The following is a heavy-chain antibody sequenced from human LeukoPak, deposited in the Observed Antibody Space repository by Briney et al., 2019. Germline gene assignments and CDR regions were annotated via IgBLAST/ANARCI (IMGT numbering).Heavy chain of an antibody. V-gene: IGHV4-30-4*01. CDR3: ARDLSSRIVGAMLAFDI. D-gene: IGHD1-26*01. CDR2: IYYSGST. CDR1: GGSISSGDYY. Sequence: SETLSLTCTVSGGSISSGDYYWSWIRQPPGKGLEWIGYIYYSGSTYYNPSLKSRVTISVDTSKNQFSPKLSSVTAADTAVYYCARDLSSRIVGAMLAFDIWGQGTMVTVSS. J-gene: IGHJ3*02.